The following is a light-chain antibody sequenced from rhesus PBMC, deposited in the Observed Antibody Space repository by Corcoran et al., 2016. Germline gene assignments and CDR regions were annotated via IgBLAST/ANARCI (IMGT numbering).Light chain of an antibody. J-gene: IGLJ2*01. CDR2: AVS. V-gene: IGLV2S7*01. CDR1: SRDVGGYNY. CDR3: CSYTTSSTLL. Sequence: QSGPTQPPSVSGSPGQSVTISCTGTSRDVGGYNYVSWYQQHPGKTPKLMIYAVSKRPSGVSDRFSGYKSGNTASLTISGLQAEDDADYYCCSYTTSSTLLFGGGTRLTVL.